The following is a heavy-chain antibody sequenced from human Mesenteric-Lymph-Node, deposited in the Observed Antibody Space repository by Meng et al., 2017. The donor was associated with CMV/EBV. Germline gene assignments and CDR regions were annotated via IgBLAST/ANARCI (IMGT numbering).Heavy chain of an antibody. CDR3: ARVPSSGCCDF. Sequence: CTVSGDSLTSGDYYWSWPRQPPGKGLEWIGYIYYSGTTYYNPSLKSRLTMSIDTSKNQFSLKVSAVTAADTAVYYCARVPSSGCCDFWGQGTLVTVSS. CDR1: GDSLTSGDYY. J-gene: IGHJ4*02. V-gene: IGHV4-30-4*01. D-gene: IGHD3-22*01. CDR2: IYYSGTT.